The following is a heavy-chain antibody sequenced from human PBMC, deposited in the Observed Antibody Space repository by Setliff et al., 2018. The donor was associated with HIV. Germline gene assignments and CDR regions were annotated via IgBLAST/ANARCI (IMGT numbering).Heavy chain of an antibody. D-gene: IGHD6-13*01. CDR1: GYTFTSCF. CDR3: AKEYHTAATGTRVANYFDY. Sequence: ASVKVSCKASGYTFTSCFLHWVRQAPGQGLEYMVIINPSDGSADYVEKFQDRVTITRDTSTSTVYMEMSSLRSEDTAIYYCAKEYHTAATGTRVANYFDYWGQGTLVTVSS. V-gene: IGHV1-46*01. CDR2: INPSDGSA. J-gene: IGHJ4*02.